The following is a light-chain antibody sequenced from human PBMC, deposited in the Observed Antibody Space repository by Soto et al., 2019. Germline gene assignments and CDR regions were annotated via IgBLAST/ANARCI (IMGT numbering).Light chain of an antibody. Sequence: VLTQSPATLSLSPGERATLSCRASLYVNSYLAWYQQKPGQAPRFLIYGASSRATGIPDRFSGSGSGTDFTLTISRLEPEDFAVYYCQQYGGTPPITFGQGTRLEI. CDR3: QQYGGTPPIT. CDR1: LYVNSY. CDR2: GAS. J-gene: IGKJ5*01. V-gene: IGKV3-20*01.